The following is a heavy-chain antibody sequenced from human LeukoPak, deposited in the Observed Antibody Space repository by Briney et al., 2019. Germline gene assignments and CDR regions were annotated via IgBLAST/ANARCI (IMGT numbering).Heavy chain of an antibody. Sequence: GASVKVSCKASGGTFSSYAISWVRQAPGQGLEWVGGIIPIFGTANYAQKFQGRVTITADESTSTAYMELSSLRSEDTAVYYCARVGKTYYYDSSGYYSPEYYFDYWGQGTLVTVSS. J-gene: IGHJ4*02. D-gene: IGHD3-22*01. CDR2: IIPIFGTA. CDR1: GGTFSSYA. V-gene: IGHV1-69*13. CDR3: ARVGKTYYYDSSGYYSPEYYFDY.